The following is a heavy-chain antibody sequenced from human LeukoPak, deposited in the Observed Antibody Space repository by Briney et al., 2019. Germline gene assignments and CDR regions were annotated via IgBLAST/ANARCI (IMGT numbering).Heavy chain of an antibody. CDR2: TSSDGNIN. Sequence: GGSLRLSCAASGFTFSSYAMHWVRQAPGKGLEWVAVTSSDGNINYYADTVKGRFTIYRDNTKNTLYLQMNSLRGEDTGVYYCARDPVPATAPHFDYWGQGTLVTVFS. D-gene: IGHD1-1*01. J-gene: IGHJ4*02. CDR1: GFTFSSYA. CDR3: ARDPVPATAPHFDY. V-gene: IGHV3-30-3*01.